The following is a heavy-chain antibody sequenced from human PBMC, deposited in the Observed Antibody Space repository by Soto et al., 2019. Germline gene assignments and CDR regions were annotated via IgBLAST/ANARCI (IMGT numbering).Heavy chain of an antibody. Sequence: QVQLVQSGAEVREPGSSVKVSCTASGGTFSSYRINWVRQAPGQGLEWVGGIVPIYRTADYAQKFQGRVTITADESARTTYLELRSLKSQDTAVYYCARDSGAKLSSSWGQGTLVTVSS. CDR1: GGTFSSYR. CDR2: IVPIYRTA. CDR3: ARDSGAKLSSS. V-gene: IGHV1-69*01. D-gene: IGHD6-13*01. J-gene: IGHJ4*02.